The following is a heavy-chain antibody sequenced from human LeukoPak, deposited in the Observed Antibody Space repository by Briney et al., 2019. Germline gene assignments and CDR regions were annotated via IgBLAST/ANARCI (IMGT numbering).Heavy chain of an antibody. V-gene: IGHV1-69*04. CDR1: GGTFSSYA. CDR2: IIPILGIA. Sequence: GASVKVSCKASGGTFSSYAISWVRQAPGQGLEWMGRIIPILGIANYAQKFQGRVTITADKSTSTAYMELSSLRSEDTAVYYCARSPRGGYDSFLDYWGQGTLVTVSS. J-gene: IGHJ4*02. CDR3: ARSPRGGYDSFLDY. D-gene: IGHD5-12*01.